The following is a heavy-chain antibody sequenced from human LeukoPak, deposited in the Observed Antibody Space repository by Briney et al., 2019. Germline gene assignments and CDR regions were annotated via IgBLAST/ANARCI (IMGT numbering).Heavy chain of an antibody. D-gene: IGHD1-26*01. Sequence: ASVKVSCKASGYTFTGYYMHWVRQATGQGLEWMGWMNPNSGNTGYAQKFQGRVTMTRNTSISTAYMELSSLRSEDTAVYYCARGSVGATNVYWGQGTLVTVSS. V-gene: IGHV1-8*02. CDR1: GYTFTGYY. CDR3: ARGSVGATNVY. J-gene: IGHJ4*02. CDR2: MNPNSGNT.